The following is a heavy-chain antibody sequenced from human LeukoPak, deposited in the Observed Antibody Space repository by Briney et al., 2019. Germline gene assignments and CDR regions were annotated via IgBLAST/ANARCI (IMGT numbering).Heavy chain of an antibody. CDR1: GGSLSNHY. D-gene: IGHD4-17*01. J-gene: IGHJ4*02. CDR2: IYYSGST. CDR3: ARTGSTVTMLYPFDH. Sequence: PSETLSLTCTVSGGSLSNHYWSWIRQPPGKGLEWIGYIYYSGSTNYNPSLKSRVSISVDTSKNQFSLKLSSVTAADTAVYYCARTGSTVTMLYPFDHWGQGTLVTVSS. V-gene: IGHV4-59*11.